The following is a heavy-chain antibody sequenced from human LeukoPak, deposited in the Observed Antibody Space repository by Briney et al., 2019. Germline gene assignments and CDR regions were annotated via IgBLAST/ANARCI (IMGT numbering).Heavy chain of an antibody. CDR1: GYTFTSYG. D-gene: IGHD6-13*01. J-gene: IGHJ6*04. CDR3: ARDPRGQQLVPLGMDV. V-gene: IGHV1-18*04. Sequence: GASVKVSFKASGYTFTSYGISWVRAAPGQGVEWMGWISAYNGNTNYAQKLQGRVTMTTDTSTSTAYMELRSLRSDDTAVYYCARDPRGQQLVPLGMDVWGKGTTVTVS. CDR2: ISAYNGNT.